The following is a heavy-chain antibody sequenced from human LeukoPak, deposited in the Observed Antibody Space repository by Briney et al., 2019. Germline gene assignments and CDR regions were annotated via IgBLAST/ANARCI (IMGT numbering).Heavy chain of an antibody. CDR3: AKVSIAVAQSYYYGMDV. V-gene: IGHV3-30*18. CDR2: ISYDGSNK. Sequence: PGRSLRLSCAASGFTFSSYGMHWVRQAPGKGLEWVAVISYDGSNKYYADSVKGRFIISRDNSKNTLYLQMNSLRAEDTAVYYCAKVSIAVAQSYYYGMDVWGQGTTVTVSS. CDR1: GFTFSSYG. J-gene: IGHJ6*02. D-gene: IGHD6-19*01.